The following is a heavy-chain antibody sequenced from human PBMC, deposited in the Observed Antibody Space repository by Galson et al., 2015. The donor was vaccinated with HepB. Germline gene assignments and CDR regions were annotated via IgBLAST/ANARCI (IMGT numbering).Heavy chain of an antibody. V-gene: IGHV3-33*01. D-gene: IGHD2-2*01. Sequence: SLRLSCAASGSTFSSYGMHWVRQAPGKGLEWVAVIWYDGSNKYYADSVKGRFTISRDNSKNTLYLQMNSLRAEDTAVYYCARDLVVVPAASFMTFGYWGQGTLVTVSS. CDR1: GSTFSSYG. CDR3: ARDLVVVPAASFMTFGY. J-gene: IGHJ4*02. CDR2: IWYDGSNK.